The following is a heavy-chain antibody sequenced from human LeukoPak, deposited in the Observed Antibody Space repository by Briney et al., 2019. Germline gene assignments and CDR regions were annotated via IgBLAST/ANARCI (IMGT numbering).Heavy chain of an antibody. CDR1: GASITSSRFY. CDR3: ARHGDYNSLTAYCDY. Sequence: SETLSLTCTVSGASITSSRFYWGWIRQPPGRGLEWVGTIYYSGSTYYNPSLKSRVTISVDTSKNQFSLKLSSVTAADTAVYFCARHGDYNSLTAYCDYWGQGTLVTVSS. V-gene: IGHV4-39*01. D-gene: IGHD3-9*01. CDR2: IYYSGST. J-gene: IGHJ4*02.